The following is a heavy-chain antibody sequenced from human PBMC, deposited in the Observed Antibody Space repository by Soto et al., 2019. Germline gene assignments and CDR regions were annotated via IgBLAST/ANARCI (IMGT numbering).Heavy chain of an antibody. CDR3: ARDCSSSSCSVWRY. CDR1: GFTFSSYG. CDR2: ITGGGNKT. D-gene: IGHD2-2*01. Sequence: GGSLRLSCAASGFTFSSYGMHWVRQAPGKGLEWVSGITGGGNKTYYADSVKGRFIISRDNSENTLYLQMNSLRAEDTALYYCARDCSSSSCSVWRYWGQGTQVTVSS. V-gene: IGHV3-30*12. J-gene: IGHJ4*02.